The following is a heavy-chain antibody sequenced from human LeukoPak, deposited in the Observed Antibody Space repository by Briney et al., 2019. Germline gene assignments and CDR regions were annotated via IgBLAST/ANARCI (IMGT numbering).Heavy chain of an antibody. V-gene: IGHV4-59*08. Sequence: SETLSLTCTVTGDSIGDKYWSWIRQPPGKGLEWLGYIHSTGSTNYNPSLKSRVTLSVDTSRNQFSLKLRSVTAADTAVYYCARLGLHSAKRSRYYLDFWGQGTLVAVSP. J-gene: IGHJ4*02. CDR1: GDSIGDKY. D-gene: IGHD5/OR15-5a*01. CDR2: IHSTGST. CDR3: ARLGLHSAKRSRYYLDF.